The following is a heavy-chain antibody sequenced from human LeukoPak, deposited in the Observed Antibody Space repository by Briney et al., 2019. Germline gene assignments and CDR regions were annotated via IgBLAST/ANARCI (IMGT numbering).Heavy chain of an antibody. Sequence: ASVTLCFTSSGYTFTIYGISWVRQAPGQGLEWMGWISAYNGNTNYAQKLQGRVTMTTDTPTSTAYMELRSLRSDDTAVYYCASSVRVQDAFDIWGQGTMVTVSS. CDR2: ISAYNGNT. V-gene: IGHV1-18*01. CDR1: GYTFTIYG. J-gene: IGHJ3*02. CDR3: ASSVRVQDAFDI.